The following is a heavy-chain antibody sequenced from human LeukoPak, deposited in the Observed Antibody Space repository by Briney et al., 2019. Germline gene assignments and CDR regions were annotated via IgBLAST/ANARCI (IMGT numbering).Heavy chain of an antibody. CDR1: GYTFTGYC. CDR3: ARAYYYESKGYYYYMDV. V-gene: IGHV1-2*06. D-gene: IGHD3-22*01. J-gene: IGHJ6*03. CDR2: INPNSGGT. Sequence: ASVKVSCKASGYTFTGYCMHWVRQAPGQGLELMGRINPNSGGTNYAQKFQGRVTMTRDTSISTAYMELSRLRSDDTAVYYCARAYYYESKGYYYYMDVWGKGTTVTVSS.